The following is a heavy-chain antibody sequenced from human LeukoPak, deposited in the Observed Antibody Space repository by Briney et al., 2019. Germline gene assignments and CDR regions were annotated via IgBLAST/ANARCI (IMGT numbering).Heavy chain of an antibody. Sequence: ASVKVSSKASGYTFTDYYIHWVRPAPAQGLEWMGWINPNSGGTNYGQKFQGRVTITRDTSISTAYMDRSRLRSDDTAVYYCARQATAAAATVFYWGQGTLVTVSS. V-gene: IGHV1-2*02. CDR3: ARQATAAAATVFY. J-gene: IGHJ4*02. CDR1: GYTFTDYY. CDR2: INPNSGGT. D-gene: IGHD6-13*01.